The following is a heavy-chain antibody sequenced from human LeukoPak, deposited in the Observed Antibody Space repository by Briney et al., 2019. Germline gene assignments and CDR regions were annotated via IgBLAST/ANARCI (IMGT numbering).Heavy chain of an antibody. CDR1: GYTLTELS. D-gene: IGHD3-10*01. V-gene: IGHV1-24*01. Sequence: GASVKVSCKVSGYTLTELSMHWVRQAPGKGLEWMGGFDPEDGETIYAQKFQGRVTMTEDTSTDTAYMELSSLRSEDTAVYYCATPGLYYGSGSHYYWGQGTLVTVSS. CDR3: ATPGLYYGSGSHYY. CDR2: FDPEDGET. J-gene: IGHJ4*02.